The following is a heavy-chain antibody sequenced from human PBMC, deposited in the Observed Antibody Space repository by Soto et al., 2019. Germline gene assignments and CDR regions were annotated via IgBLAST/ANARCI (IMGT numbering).Heavy chain of an antibody. CDR2: IKSKTDGGTT. D-gene: IGHD3-3*01. Sequence: EVQLVESGGGLVKPGGSLRLSCAASGFTFSNAWMSWVRQAPGKGLEWVGRIKSKTDGGTTDYAAPVKGRFTISRDDSKNTLYLQMNSLRVEDTAVYYCVRGPSDHKLRLVEWPYGDYWGQGALVTVSS. CDR1: GFTFSNAW. CDR3: VRGPSDHKLRLVEWPYGDY. V-gene: IGHV3-15*01. J-gene: IGHJ4*02.